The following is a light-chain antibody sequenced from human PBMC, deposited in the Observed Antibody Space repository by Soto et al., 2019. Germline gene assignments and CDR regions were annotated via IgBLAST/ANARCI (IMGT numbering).Light chain of an antibody. CDR2: VYSLGGH. V-gene: IGLV4-69*01. CDR1: SGHNAYD. J-gene: IGLJ7*01. CDR3: QTWGTAGV. Sequence: QTVVTQSPSASASLGASVKLTCTLISGHNAYDIAWHQQQPGKGPRYLMKVYSLGGHIKGAGIPDRFSGSSSGTERYLTISSLQSEDEADYYCQTWGTAGVFGGGTQLTVL.